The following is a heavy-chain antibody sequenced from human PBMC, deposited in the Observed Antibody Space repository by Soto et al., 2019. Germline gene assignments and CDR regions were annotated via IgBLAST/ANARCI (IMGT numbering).Heavy chain of an antibody. D-gene: IGHD3-22*01. J-gene: IGHJ3*02. V-gene: IGHV1-18*01. CDR2: ISAYNGNT. Sequence: GASVKVSFKASGYTFTSYGISWVRQAPGQGLEWMGWISAYNGNTNYAQKLQGRVTMTTDTSTSTAYMELRSLRSDDTAVYYCARLKTYYDSSGYLAGGAFDIWGQGTMVTVSS. CDR1: GYTFTSYG. CDR3: ARLKTYYDSSGYLAGGAFDI.